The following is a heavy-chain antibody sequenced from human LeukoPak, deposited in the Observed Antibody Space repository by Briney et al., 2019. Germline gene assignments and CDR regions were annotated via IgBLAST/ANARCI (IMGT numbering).Heavy chain of an antibody. CDR3: ARSPYGDWYYFDY. J-gene: IGHJ4*02. Sequence: ASVKASCKASGGTFSSYAISWVRQAPGQGLEWMGRIIPIFGTANYAQKFQGRVTITTDESTSTAYMELSSLRSEDTAVYYCARSPYGDWYYFDYWGQGTLVTVSS. D-gene: IGHD4-17*01. CDR1: GGTFSSYA. CDR2: IIPIFGTA. V-gene: IGHV1-69*05.